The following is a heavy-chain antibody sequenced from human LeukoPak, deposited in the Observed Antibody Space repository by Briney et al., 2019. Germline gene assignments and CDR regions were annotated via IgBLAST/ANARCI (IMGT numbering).Heavy chain of an antibody. V-gene: IGHV1-46*01. CDR3: ARGVVTTSGYLDF. CDR2: INPSGGST. J-gene: IGHJ4*02. Sequence: ASVKVSCKASGYTFTSYYMHWVRQAPGQGLEWMGIINPSGGSTSYAQKFQGRVTMTTDPSTNTVYMDLSSLRSEDTAVYYCARGVVTTSGYLDFWGQGTLVTVSS. CDR1: GYTFTSYY. D-gene: IGHD2-21*02.